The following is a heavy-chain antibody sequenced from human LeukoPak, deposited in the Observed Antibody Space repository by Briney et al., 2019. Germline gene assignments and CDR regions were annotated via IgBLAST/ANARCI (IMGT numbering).Heavy chain of an antibody. V-gene: IGHV3-7*01. CDR3: ASVVGADEGADY. J-gene: IGHJ4*02. Sequence: QPGGSLRLSCAASGFTFRHYWMNWVRQASGKGLEWVANIKPDGSEKRYAYSVKGRFTISRDNAENSLYLQMNSLRAEDTAVYYCASVVGADEGADYWGQGTLVTVSS. D-gene: IGHD1-26*01. CDR1: GFTFRHYW. CDR2: IKPDGSEK.